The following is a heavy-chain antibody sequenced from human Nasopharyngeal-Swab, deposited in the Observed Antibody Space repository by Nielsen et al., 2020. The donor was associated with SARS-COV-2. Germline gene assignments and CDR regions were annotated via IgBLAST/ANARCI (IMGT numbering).Heavy chain of an antibody. CDR1: GFAFSSHA. V-gene: IGHV3-23*01. CDR3: AREAQTGYSSGWTYYYYGMDV. Sequence: GESLKISCAASGFAFSSHAMSWVRQAPGKGLEWVSGIKDSGDSTYYADSVKGRFTISRDNSKNTLYLQMNSLRAEDTAVYYCAREAQTGYSSGWTYYYYGMDVWGQGTTVTVSS. J-gene: IGHJ6*02. CDR2: IKDSGDST. D-gene: IGHD6-19*01.